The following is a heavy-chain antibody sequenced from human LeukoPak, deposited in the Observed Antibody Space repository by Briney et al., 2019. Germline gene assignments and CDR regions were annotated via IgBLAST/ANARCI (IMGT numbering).Heavy chain of an antibody. CDR2: ISSSSSHI. Sequence: GGSLRLSCAASGFAFNTYSMNWVRQAPGKGLEWVSCISSSSSHIYYADSVKGRFTISRDNAKNSLNLQMNSLRVEDTAVYYCARGLLPVHSSGWHGPDFWGQGTLVTVSS. V-gene: IGHV3-21*01. CDR1: GFAFNTYS. CDR3: ARGLLPVHSSGWHGPDF. D-gene: IGHD6-19*01. J-gene: IGHJ4*02.